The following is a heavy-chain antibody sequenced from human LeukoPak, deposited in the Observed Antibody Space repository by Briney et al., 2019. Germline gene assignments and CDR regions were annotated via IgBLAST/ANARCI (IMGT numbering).Heavy chain of an antibody. CDR1: GYMFTSYG. Sequence: ASVKVSCKASGYMFTSYGISWVRQAPGQGLEWLGRISAYNGNTKYRQKFQGRVTMTTDTSTRTAYMELRSLRSDDTAVYYCARVADSSGYSDYWGQGTLVTVSS. CDR3: ARVADSSGYSDY. CDR2: ISAYNGNT. V-gene: IGHV1-18*01. J-gene: IGHJ4*02. D-gene: IGHD3-22*01.